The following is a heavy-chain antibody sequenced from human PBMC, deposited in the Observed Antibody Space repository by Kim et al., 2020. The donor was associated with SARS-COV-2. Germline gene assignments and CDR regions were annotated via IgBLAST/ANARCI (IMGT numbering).Heavy chain of an antibody. CDR2: INTNTGNP. V-gene: IGHV7-4-1*02. CDR1: GYTFTSYA. J-gene: IGHJ3*02. CDR3: ARGAQGYYDSSGYPNDAFDI. D-gene: IGHD3-22*01. Sequence: ASVKVSCKASGYTFTSYAMNWVRQAPGQGLEWMGWINTNTGNPTYAQGFTGRFVFSLDTSVSTAYLQISSLKAEDTAVYYCARGAQGYYDSSGYPNDAFDIWGQGTMVTVSS.